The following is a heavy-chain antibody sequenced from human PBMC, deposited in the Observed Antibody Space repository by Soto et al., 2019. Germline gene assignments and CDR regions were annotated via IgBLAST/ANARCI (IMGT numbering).Heavy chain of an antibody. J-gene: IGHJ4*02. CDR2: ISAYSGNT. CDR3: AADFQDDYVWWSYRVPGY. V-gene: IGHV1-18*01. Sequence: QVQLVQSGAEVKKPGPSVKVSCKASGYTFTSYGISWVRQAPGQGLEWMGWISAYSGNTNYAQKLQGTVTMTTDTSTSRAYMERRSLRSDDTAVYYFAADFQDDYVWWSYRVPGYWGQGAMDIFSP. D-gene: IGHD3-16*02. CDR1: GYTFTSYG.